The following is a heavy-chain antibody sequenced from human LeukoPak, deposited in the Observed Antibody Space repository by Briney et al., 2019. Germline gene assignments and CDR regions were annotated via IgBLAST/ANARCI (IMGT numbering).Heavy chain of an antibody. Sequence: GGSLRRSCAASRFTFNSYSMNWVRQAPGKGREWVSSISDSSSYIYYADSVKGRFTFSRDNAKNSLYLQMNRLRAEDTGVYYCAREAVYSSGWYFYNGLDIWGQGNTVTVSS. CDR2: ISDSSSYI. V-gene: IGHV3-21*01. CDR3: AREAVYSSGWYFYNGLDI. CDR1: RFTFNSYS. J-gene: IGHJ6*02. D-gene: IGHD6-19*01.